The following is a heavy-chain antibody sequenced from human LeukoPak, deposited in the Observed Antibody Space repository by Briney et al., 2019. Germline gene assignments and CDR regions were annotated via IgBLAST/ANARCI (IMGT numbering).Heavy chain of an antibody. CDR3: ARPVGYCSSASCYIRWNVFDI. Sequence: PSETLFLTCTVSGYSISTGYYWGWIRQPPGKGLEWIESIYHSGITYYNPSLKSRVTISGDTSKNQISLKLTSVTAADTAVYYCARPVGYCSSASCYIRWNVFDIWGQGTMVTVSS. D-gene: IGHD2-2*02. CDR1: GYSISTGYY. V-gene: IGHV4-38-2*02. J-gene: IGHJ3*02. CDR2: IYHSGIT.